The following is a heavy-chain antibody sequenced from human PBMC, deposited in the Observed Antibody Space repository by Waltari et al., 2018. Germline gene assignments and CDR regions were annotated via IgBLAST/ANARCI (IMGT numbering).Heavy chain of an antibody. CDR1: GYSFTSYW. J-gene: IGHJ4*02. D-gene: IGHD3-22*01. Sequence: EVQLVQSGAEVKKPGESLKISCQGSGYSFTSYWIGWVLQMSGKCLEWMGIIYPGAYQTRYRPSFQGQVTSSADKSISTTYLQWSSLKASDTAMYYCARHSDYYDSSGYDYWGQGTLVTVSS. CDR3: ARHSDYYDSSGYDY. V-gene: IGHV5-51*01. CDR2: IYPGAYQT.